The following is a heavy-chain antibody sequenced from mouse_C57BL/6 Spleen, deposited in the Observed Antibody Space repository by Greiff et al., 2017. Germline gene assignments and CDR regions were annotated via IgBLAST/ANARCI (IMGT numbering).Heavy chain of an antibody. D-gene: IGHD2-1*01. CDR3: ARYYGNYYFDY. CDR1: GYTFTSYW. V-gene: IGHV1-69*01. Sequence: QVQLQQPGAELVMPGASVKLSCKASGYTFTSYWMHWVKQRPGQGLEWIGEIDPSDSYTNYNQKFKGKSTLTVDKSSSTAYMQLSSLTSEDSAVYSCARYYGNYYFDYWGQGTTLTVSS. J-gene: IGHJ2*01. CDR2: IDPSDSYT.